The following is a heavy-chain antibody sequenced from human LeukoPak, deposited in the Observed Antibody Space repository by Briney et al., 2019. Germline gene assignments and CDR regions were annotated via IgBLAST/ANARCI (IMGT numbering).Heavy chain of an antibody. D-gene: IGHD2-2*02. V-gene: IGHV4-59*01. Sequence: SETLSLTGTVSGGSISSYYWSWIRQPPGKGLEWIGYIYYSGSTNYNPSLKSRVTISVDTSKNQSSLKLSSVTAADTAVYYCARVQRYCSSTSCYKYDAFDIWGQGTMVTVSS. CDR2: IYYSGST. CDR1: GGSISSYY. J-gene: IGHJ3*02. CDR3: ARVQRYCSSTSCYKYDAFDI.